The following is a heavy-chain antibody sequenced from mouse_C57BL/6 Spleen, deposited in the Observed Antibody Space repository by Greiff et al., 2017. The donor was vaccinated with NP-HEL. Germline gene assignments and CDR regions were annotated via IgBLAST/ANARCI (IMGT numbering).Heavy chain of an antibody. CDR2: IHPNSGST. D-gene: IGHD1-1*01. J-gene: IGHJ1*03. CDR1: GYTFTSYW. Sequence: QVQLKQPGAELVKPGASVKLSCKASGYTFTSYWMHWVKQRPGQGLEWIGMIHPNSGSTNYNEKFKSKATLTVDKSSSTAYMQLSSLTSEDSAVYYCARRASTVVGHWYFDVWGTGTTVTVSS. V-gene: IGHV1-64*01. CDR3: ARRASTVVGHWYFDV.